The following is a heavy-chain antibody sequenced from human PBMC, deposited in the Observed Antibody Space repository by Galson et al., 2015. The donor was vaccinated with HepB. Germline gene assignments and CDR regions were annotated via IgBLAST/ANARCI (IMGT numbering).Heavy chain of an antibody. Sequence: SLRLSCAASGYIFSASDMHWVRQASGKGLEWVGRIRSKTYSYAAAYAASVKGRFTISRDDSKNMAYLQMNSLKTEDTAVYYCTVAAANYWGRGTLVTVSS. J-gene: IGHJ4*02. D-gene: IGHD6-13*01. V-gene: IGHV3-73*01. CDR1: GYIFSASD. CDR3: TVAAANY. CDR2: IRSKTYSYAA.